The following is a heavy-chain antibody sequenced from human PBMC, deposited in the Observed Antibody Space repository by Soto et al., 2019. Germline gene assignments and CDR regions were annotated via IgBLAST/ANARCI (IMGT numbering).Heavy chain of an antibody. CDR1: GVPITSNF. D-gene: IGHD3-9*01. CDR2: ISFSGAT. V-gene: IGHV4-59*01. Sequence: PSETLSLTCTVSGVPITSNFRSWSRQTPGNGLDWIGSISFSGATYSNPPLKGRAALSVDTAENHLSLSLNSVTSADTAVYFCARGRRDGSKRYFAFGGQGNQVTVSS. J-gene: IGHJ4*02. CDR3: ARGRRDGSKRYFAF.